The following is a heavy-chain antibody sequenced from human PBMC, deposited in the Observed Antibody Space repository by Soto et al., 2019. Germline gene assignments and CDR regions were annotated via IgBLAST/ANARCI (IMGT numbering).Heavy chain of an antibody. CDR1: GFTFSGSA. CDR3: TRRLEGSGSYDRAGFDY. V-gene: IGHV3-73*01. D-gene: IGHD3-10*01. Sequence: GGSLRLSCAASGFTFSGSAMHWVRQASGKGLEWVGRIRSKANSYATAYVASVKGRFTISRDDSKNTAYLQMNSLKTEDTAVYYCTRRLEGSGSYDRAGFDYWGQGTLVTVSS. CDR2: IRSKANSYAT. J-gene: IGHJ4*02.